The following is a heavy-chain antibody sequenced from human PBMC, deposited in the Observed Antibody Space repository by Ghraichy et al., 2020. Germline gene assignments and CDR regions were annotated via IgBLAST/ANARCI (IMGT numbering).Heavy chain of an antibody. J-gene: IGHJ5*02. CDR1: GFTFSSYA. D-gene: IGHD3-10*01. CDR2: ISGSGGST. CDR3: AKEVAEGVLLWFGESHNWFDP. Sequence: GGSLRLSCAASGFTFSSYAMSWVRQAPGKGLEWVSAISGSGGSTYYADSVKGRFTISRDNSKNTLYLQMNSLRAEDTAVYYCAKEVAEGVLLWFGESHNWFDPWGQGTLVTVSS. V-gene: IGHV3-23*01.